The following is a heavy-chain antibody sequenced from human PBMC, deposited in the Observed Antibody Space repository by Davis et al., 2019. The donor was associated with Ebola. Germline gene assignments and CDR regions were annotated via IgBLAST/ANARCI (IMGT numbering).Heavy chain of an antibody. J-gene: IGHJ6*04. V-gene: IGHV3-74*01. CDR3: AKRATVKVAGANYYNAMDV. Sequence: PGGSLRLSCAASGFTFTKYWMHWVRQAPGKGLVYVSRISSDGGITSYAESVKGRFTISRDNAKSTLYLQMNSLTAEDTAVYYCAKRATVKVAGANYYNAMDVWGKGTTVTVSS. CDR1: GFTFTKYW. D-gene: IGHD6-19*01. CDR2: ISSDGGIT.